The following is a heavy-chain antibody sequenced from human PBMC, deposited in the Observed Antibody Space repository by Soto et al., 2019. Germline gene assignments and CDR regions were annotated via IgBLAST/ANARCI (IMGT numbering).Heavy chain of an antibody. J-gene: IGHJ4*02. CDR2: IIPVFGTA. CDR1: GGTFSSYA. D-gene: IGHD5-12*01. CDR3: ARGRDSGYSWLYFDY. Sequence: GASVKVSCKASGGTFSSYAISWVRQAPGQGLEWMGGIIPVFGTANYAQKFQGRVTITADESTSTAYMELSSLRSEDTAVYYCARGRDSGYSWLYFDYWGQGTLVTVSS. V-gene: IGHV1-69*13.